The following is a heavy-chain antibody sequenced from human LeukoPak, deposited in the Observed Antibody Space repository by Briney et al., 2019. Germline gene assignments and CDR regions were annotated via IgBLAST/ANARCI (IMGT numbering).Heavy chain of an antibody. CDR1: GFTFSSYS. CDR3: ATSQGSWPDYFDY. J-gene: IGHJ4*02. V-gene: IGHV3-48*01. Sequence: GGSLRLSCAASGFTFSSYSMNWVRQAPGKGLEWVSYNSSSSSTIYYADSVKGRFTISRDNAKNSLFLQMNSLRAEDTAVYYCATSQGSWPDYFDYWGQGTLVTVSS. CDR2: NSSSSSTI. D-gene: IGHD6-13*01.